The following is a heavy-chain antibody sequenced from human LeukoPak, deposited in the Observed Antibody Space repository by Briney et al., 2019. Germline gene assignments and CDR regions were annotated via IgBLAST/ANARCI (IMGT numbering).Heavy chain of an antibody. CDR1: GGSISSYY. CDR3: ARLEWLLSPGWFDH. J-gene: IGHJ5*02. D-gene: IGHD3-3*01. Sequence: SETLSLTCTVSGGSISSYYWSWIRQPPGNALEWIGYIYYSGSTNYNPSLKSRVTISVDTSKNQFSLKLSSVTAADTAVYYCARLEWLLSPGWFDHWGQGTLFTVSS. V-gene: IGHV4-59*01. CDR2: IYYSGST.